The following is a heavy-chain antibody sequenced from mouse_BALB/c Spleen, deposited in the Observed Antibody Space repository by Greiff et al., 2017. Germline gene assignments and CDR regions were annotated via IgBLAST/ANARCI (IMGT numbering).Heavy chain of an antibody. J-gene: IGHJ4*01. CDR2: IWGGGST. D-gene: IGHD1-1*01. CDR1: GFSLTDYG. V-gene: IGHV2-6-5*01. Sequence: QVQLQQSGPGLVAPSQSLSITCTVSGFSLTDYGVSWIRQPPGKGLEWLGVIWGGGSTYYNSALKSRLSISKDNSKSQVFLKMNSLQTDDTAMYYCAKQGTTVVADGYAMDYWGQGTSVTVSS. CDR3: AKQGTTVVADGYAMDY.